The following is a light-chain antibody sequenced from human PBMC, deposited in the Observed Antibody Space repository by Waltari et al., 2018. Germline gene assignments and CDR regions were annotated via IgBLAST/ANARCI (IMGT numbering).Light chain of an antibody. CDR3: QVWDSSTVV. J-gene: IGLJ2*01. CDR2: GDR. CDR1: NIGNTN. V-gene: IGLV3-9*01. Sequence: SYELTQPPSVPVALGQTARLSCGGQNIGNTNVHGYQQKPGQAPVLVIYGDRNRPSSIPERFSGSNSGNMATLTISRAQAGDEADFYCQVWDSSTVVFGGGTKLTVL.